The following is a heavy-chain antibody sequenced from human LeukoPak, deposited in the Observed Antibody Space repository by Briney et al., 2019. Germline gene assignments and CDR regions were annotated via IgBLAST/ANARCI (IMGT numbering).Heavy chain of an antibody. CDR1: GFTFSSYG. CDR3: AKDHYDSSGYYGFDP. D-gene: IGHD3-22*01. V-gene: IGHV3-30*18. Sequence: GGSLRLSCAASGFTFSSYGMHWVRQAPGKGLEWVAVMPYDGSNKYYADSVKGRFTISRDNSKNTLYLQMNSLRAEDTAVYYCAKDHYDSSGYYGFDPWGQGTLVTVSS. J-gene: IGHJ5*02. CDR2: MPYDGSNK.